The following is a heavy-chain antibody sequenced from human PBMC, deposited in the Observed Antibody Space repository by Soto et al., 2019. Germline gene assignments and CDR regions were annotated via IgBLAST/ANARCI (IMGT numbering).Heavy chain of an antibody. CDR2: IIPMLTVT. CDR3: SIGSWSAETFDV. V-gene: IGHV1-69*02. D-gene: IGHD2-2*01. CDR1: GGTFSTYT. J-gene: IGHJ3*01. Sequence: QVHLEQSGAEVKKPGSSVKVSCKAAGGTFSTYTLIWVRQAPGQGLEWMGRIIPMLTVTNSAQMFQGRVTLTADKSTSTAFMELTSLTSDDTAVYYCSIGSWSAETFDVWGQGTMVTVSS.